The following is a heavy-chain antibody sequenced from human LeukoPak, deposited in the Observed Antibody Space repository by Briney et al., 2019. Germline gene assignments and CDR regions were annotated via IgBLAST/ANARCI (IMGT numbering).Heavy chain of an antibody. J-gene: IGHJ4*02. CDR2: IDYSSGST. CDR3: ARHHVWGSYRPNLFDY. CDR1: GGSISSSSYY. Sequence: SETLSLTCTVSGGSISSSSYYWGWIRQPPGTGLEWIGTIDYSSGSTYYKPSLKSRVTISVDTSKNQFSLKLSSVTAADTAVYYCARHHVWGSYRPNLFDYWGQGTLVTVSS. V-gene: IGHV4-39*01. D-gene: IGHD3-16*02.